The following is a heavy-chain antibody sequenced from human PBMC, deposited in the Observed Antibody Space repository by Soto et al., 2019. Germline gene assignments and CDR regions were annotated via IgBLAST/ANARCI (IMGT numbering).Heavy chain of an antibody. D-gene: IGHD6-13*01. CDR2: ISGSGGST. CDR1: GFTFSSYA. V-gene: IGHV3-23*01. CDR3: AKARGSSWPTHTCFAP. J-gene: IGHJ5*02. Sequence: SGGSLRLSCAASGFTFSSYAMSWVRQAPGKGLEWVSAISGSGGSTYYADSVKGRFTISRDNSKNTLYLQMNSLRAEDTAVYYCAKARGSSWPTHTCFAPWGQGTLVTVSS.